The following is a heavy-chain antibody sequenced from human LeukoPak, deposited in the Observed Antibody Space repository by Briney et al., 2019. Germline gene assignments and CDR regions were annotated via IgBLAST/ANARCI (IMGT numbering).Heavy chain of an antibody. V-gene: IGHV3-30*04. J-gene: IGHJ4*02. Sequence: PGRSLRLSCAASGFIFRNYAMHWVRQAPGTGLEWVSVISYDGSNRYYADSVKGRFTISRDNSKNTLYLQMNSLRAEDTAVYYCARDGSSLDYWGQGTLVTVSS. CDR2: ISYDGSNR. CDR1: GFIFRNYA. CDR3: ARDGSSLDY. D-gene: IGHD6-6*01.